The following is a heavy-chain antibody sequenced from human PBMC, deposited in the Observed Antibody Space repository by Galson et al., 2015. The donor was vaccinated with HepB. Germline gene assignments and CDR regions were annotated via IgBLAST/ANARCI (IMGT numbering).Heavy chain of an antibody. CDR3: AIAPDESSTWYPDS. D-gene: IGHD6-13*01. CDR2: ISGDGGRT. Sequence: SLRLSCAASGFTFTTYAMNWVRQAPGKGLEWVSAISGDGGRTYYAESVKGRFTISRDNSKNTLFLQMGSLRDEDTAVYYCAIAPDESSTWYPDSWGQGTLVTVSS. CDR1: GFTFTTYA. J-gene: IGHJ4*02. V-gene: IGHV3-23*01.